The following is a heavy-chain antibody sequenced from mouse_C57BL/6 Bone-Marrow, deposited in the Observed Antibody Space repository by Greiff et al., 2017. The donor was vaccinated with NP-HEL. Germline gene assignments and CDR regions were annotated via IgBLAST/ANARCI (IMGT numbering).Heavy chain of an antibody. V-gene: IGHV3-6*01. CDR2: ISYDGSN. D-gene: IGHD2-3*01. J-gene: IGHJ2*01. Sequence: ESGPGLVKPSQSLSLTCSVTGYSITSGYYWNWIRQFPGNKLEWMGYISYDGSNNYNPSLKNRISITRDTSKNQFFLKLNSVTTEDTATYNCARDGYYLYFDYWGQGTTLTVSS. CDR1: GYSITSGYY. CDR3: ARDGYYLYFDY.